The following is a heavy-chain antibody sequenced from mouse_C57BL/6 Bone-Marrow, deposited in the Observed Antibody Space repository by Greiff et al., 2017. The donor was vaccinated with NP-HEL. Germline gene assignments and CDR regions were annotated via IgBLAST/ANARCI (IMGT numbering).Heavy chain of an antibody. CDR2: IYPGNSDT. J-gene: IGHJ1*03. CDR3: TRGNWDDWYFDV. D-gene: IGHD4-1*01. CDR1: GYTFTSYW. V-gene: IGHV1-5*01. Sequence: EVQLQQSGTVLARPGASVKMSCKTSGYTFTSYWMHWVKQRPGQGLEWIGAIYPGNSDTSYNQKFKGKAKLTAVTSASTAYMELSSLTNEDSAVYYCTRGNWDDWYFDVWGTGTTVTVSS.